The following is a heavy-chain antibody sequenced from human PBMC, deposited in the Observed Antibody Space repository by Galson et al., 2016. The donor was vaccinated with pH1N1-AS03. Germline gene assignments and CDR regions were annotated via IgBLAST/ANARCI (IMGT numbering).Heavy chain of an antibody. Sequence: SLRLSCAASGFTFRTYAMNWVRQAPGKGLECVSVISISGNDTNYADSVKGRFTISRDNSKNMLYLKMNSLRAEDTAVYYCAKFSSSFAFDIWGQGTMVTVSS. J-gene: IGHJ3*02. D-gene: IGHD6-6*01. V-gene: IGHV3-23*01. CDR1: GFTFRTYA. CDR3: AKFSSSFAFDI. CDR2: ISISGNDT.